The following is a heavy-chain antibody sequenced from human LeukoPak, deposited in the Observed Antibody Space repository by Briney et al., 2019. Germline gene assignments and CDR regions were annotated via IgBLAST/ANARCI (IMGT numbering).Heavy chain of an antibody. J-gene: IGHJ4*02. Sequence: GESLRLSCAASGFTFSSYWMSWVRQAPGKGLEWVANIKQDGSEKYYVDSVKGRFTISRDNAKNSLYLQMNSLRAEDTAVYYCARAAATQGPDYFDYWGQGTLVTVTS. CDR3: ARAAATQGPDYFDY. CDR2: IKQDGSEK. D-gene: IGHD1-26*01. CDR1: GFTFSSYW. V-gene: IGHV3-7*04.